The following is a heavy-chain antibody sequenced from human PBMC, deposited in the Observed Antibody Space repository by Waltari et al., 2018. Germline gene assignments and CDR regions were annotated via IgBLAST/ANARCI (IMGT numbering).Heavy chain of an antibody. CDR3: AKGGASSRPFDQ. Sequence: QVQLQESGPGLVKPSAPLSLTCPASRGSLSVDYWSWIRQPPGKGLEWIAFIHHTGSTNSNPSLASRVTISVDTSKNQFSLRLSSVTAADTAVYYCAKGGASSRPFDQWGQGTLVTVSS. CDR1: RGSLSVDY. CDR2: IHHTGST. J-gene: IGHJ4*02. V-gene: IGHV4-59*01.